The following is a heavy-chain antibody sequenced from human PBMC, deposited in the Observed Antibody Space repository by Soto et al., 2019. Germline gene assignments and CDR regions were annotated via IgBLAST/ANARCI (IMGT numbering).Heavy chain of an antibody. CDR3: ARGPAATAFYFDY. D-gene: IGHD6-25*01. CDR1: GFTFRSFS. CDR2: ISGTDTA. V-gene: IGHV3-48*02. J-gene: IGHJ4*02. Sequence: GGSLRLSCVASGFTFRSFSLNWVRQAPGKGLEWVSYISGTDTAYYADSVKGRFTISRDSAKNSVYLHMTSVREEDTAVYYCARGPAATAFYFDYWGQGTPVTVSS.